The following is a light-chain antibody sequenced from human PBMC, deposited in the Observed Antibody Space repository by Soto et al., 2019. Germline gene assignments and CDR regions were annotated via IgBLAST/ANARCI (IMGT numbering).Light chain of an antibody. Sequence: VITLTPLSLSVTPGQPASMSCKTSQSPLHSYGKTYLYWYLQRPGQPPQLLIYEVSNRLSEVPDRFSGSSSGTDFTLKISRLEADDVGIYYCMQTKQLPVTFGQGTKVEIK. CDR3: MQTKQLPVT. V-gene: IGKV2D-29*01. CDR1: QSPLHSYGKTY. CDR2: EVS. J-gene: IGKJ1*01.